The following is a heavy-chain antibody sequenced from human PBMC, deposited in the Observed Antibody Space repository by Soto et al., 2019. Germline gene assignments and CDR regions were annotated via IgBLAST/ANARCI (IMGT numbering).Heavy chain of an antibody. CDR2: IYYSGST. J-gene: IGHJ4*02. CDR1: GGSISSFY. D-gene: IGHD4-17*01. V-gene: IGHV4-59*08. CDR3: ARGSTTEKVDS. Sequence: SETLSLTCTVSGGSISSFYWSWIRQPPGKGLEWIGYIYYSGSTNYNPSLKSRVTISVDTSKNQFSLKLTSVTAADTAVYYCARGSTTEKVDSWGQGTLVTVPQ.